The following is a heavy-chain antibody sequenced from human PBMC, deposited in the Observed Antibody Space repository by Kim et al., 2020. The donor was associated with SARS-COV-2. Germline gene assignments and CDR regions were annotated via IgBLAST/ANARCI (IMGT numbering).Heavy chain of an antibody. D-gene: IGHD3-10*01. CDR2: IIPIFGTA. V-gene: IGHV1-69*13. CDR3: AREGWDGSGTGGWFDP. Sequence: SVKVSCKASGGTFSSYAISWVRQAPGQGLEWMGGIIPIFGTANYAQKFQGRVTITADESTSTAYMELSSLRSEDTAVYYCAREGWDGSGTGGWFDPWGQGTLVTVSS. CDR1: GGTFSSYA. J-gene: IGHJ5*02.